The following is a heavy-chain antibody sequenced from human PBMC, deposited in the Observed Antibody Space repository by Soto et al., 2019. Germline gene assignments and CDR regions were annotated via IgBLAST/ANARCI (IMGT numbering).Heavy chain of an antibody. V-gene: IGHV3-23*01. CDR3: AKDHDVVVVAATHFQH. Sequence: EVQLLESGGGLVQPGGSLRLSCAASGFTFSSYAMSWVRQAPGKGLEWVSAISGSGGSTYYADSVKGLFTISRDNSKNTLYLQMNSLRAEDTAVYYCAKDHDVVVVAATHFQHWGQGTLVTVSS. D-gene: IGHD2-15*01. CDR1: GFTFSSYA. CDR2: ISGSGGST. J-gene: IGHJ1*01.